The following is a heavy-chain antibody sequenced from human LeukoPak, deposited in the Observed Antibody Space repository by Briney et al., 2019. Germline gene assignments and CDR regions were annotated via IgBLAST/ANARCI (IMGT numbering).Heavy chain of an antibody. V-gene: IGHV3-49*04. D-gene: IGHD3-9*01. J-gene: IGHJ4*02. Sequence: GGSLRLSCTASGFTFGDYAMTWVRQAPGKGLEWVGFIRSKVYGGTPEYAASVKGRFTISRDDSKSIAYLQMNSLKTEDTAVYYCTRDRYDILTGYQFDYWGQGTLVTVSS. CDR2: IRSKVYGGTP. CDR1: GFTFGDYA. CDR3: TRDRYDILTGYQFDY.